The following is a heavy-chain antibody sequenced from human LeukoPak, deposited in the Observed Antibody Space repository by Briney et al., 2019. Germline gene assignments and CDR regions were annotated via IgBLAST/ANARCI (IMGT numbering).Heavy chain of an antibody. CDR2: MNPNSGNT. J-gene: IGHJ3*02. CDR3: AISLSSRGAFGI. Sequence: ASVKVSCKASGYTFTSYDINWVRQATGQGLEWMGWMNPNSGNTGYAQKFQGRVTMTRNTSISTAYMELSSLRSEDTAVYYCAISLSSRGAFGIWGQGTMVTVSS. CDR1: GYTFTSYD. V-gene: IGHV1-8*01. D-gene: IGHD6-19*01.